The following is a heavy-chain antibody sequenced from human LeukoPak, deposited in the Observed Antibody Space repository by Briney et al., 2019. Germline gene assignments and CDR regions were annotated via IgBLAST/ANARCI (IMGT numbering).Heavy chain of an antibody. CDR2: FDPEDGET. CDR1: GYTLTELS. Sequence: WASVKVSCKGSGYTLTELSMHWVRQAPGKGLEWMGGFDPEDGETIYAQKFQGRVTMTEDTSTDTAYMELSSLRSEDTAVYYCATIFAGSSAFDIWGQGTMVTVSS. D-gene: IGHD2-15*01. CDR3: ATIFAGSSAFDI. V-gene: IGHV1-24*01. J-gene: IGHJ3*02.